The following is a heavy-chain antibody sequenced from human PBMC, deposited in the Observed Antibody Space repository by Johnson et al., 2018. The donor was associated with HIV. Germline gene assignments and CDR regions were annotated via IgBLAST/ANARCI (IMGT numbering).Heavy chain of an antibody. CDR2: ISYDGSNK. J-gene: IGHJ3*02. V-gene: IGHV3-30*18. D-gene: IGHD4-23*01. CDR1: GFTFSNAW. Sequence: QEQLVESGGGLVKPGGSLRLSCEASGFTFSNAWMSWVRQAPGKGLEWVAVISYDGSNKYYADSVKGRFTISRDNSKNTLYLQMNRLRAEDTAVYYCAKVGATVVTPRGEAFDIWGQGTMVTVSS. CDR3: AKVGATVVTPRGEAFDI.